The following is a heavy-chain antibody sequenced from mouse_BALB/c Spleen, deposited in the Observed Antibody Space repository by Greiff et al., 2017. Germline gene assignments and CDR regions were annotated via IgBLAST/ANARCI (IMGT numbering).Heavy chain of an antibody. CDR3: VRQKGYDYDGAWYFDV. V-gene: IGHV10-1*02. D-gene: IGHD2-4*01. CDR2: IRSKSNNYAT. CDR1: GFTFNTYA. Sequence: VQLQQSGGGLVQPKGSLKLSCAASGFTFNTYAMNWVRQAPGKGLEWVARIRSKSNNYATYYADSVKDRFTISRDDSQSMLYLQMNNLKTEDTAMYYCVRQKGYDYDGAWYFDVWGAGTTVTVSS. J-gene: IGHJ1*01.